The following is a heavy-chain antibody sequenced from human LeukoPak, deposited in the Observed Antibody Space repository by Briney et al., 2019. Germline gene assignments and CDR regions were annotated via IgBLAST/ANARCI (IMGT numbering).Heavy chain of an antibody. CDR3: GRGRYSGYDPTYAFDF. J-gene: IGHJ3*01. CDR2: MNPNSGNT. Sequence: ASVKVSCKASGYTFTSYDINWVRQATGQGLEWMGWMNPNSGNTGYAQKFQGRVTMTRNTSISTAYMELSSLRAEDTAVYYCGRGRYSGYDPTYAFDFWGQGTMVTVSS. D-gene: IGHD5-12*01. CDR1: GYTFTSYD. V-gene: IGHV1-8*01.